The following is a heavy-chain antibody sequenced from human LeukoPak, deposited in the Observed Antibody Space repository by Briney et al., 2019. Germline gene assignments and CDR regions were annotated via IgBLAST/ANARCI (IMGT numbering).Heavy chain of an antibody. J-gene: IGHJ4*02. CDR3: AKSTSPVGTFDY. CDR2: ISGSGGST. CDR1: GFTFSNYA. V-gene: IGHV3-23*01. D-gene: IGHD4-23*01. Sequence: GGSLRLSCAASGFTFSNYAMSWVRQAPGKGLECVSVISGSGGSTYYADSVKGRFTTSRDTSKNTLYLHMSSLRAEDTAVYYCAKSTSPVGTFDYWGQGTLVTVSS.